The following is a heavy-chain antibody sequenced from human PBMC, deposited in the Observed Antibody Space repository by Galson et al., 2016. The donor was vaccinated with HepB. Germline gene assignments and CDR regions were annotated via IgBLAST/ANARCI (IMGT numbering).Heavy chain of an antibody. D-gene: IGHD6-19*01. CDR2: IDGPTPNT. CDR3: TTGLSNHFDY. J-gene: IGHJ4*02. CDR1: GFTFRNYA. V-gene: IGHV3-23*01. Sequence: SLRLSCAASGFTFRNYALSWVRRAPGKGLEWVSHIDGPTPNTHYADSVRGRFSIYRDNSRDTLYSQLDSLTAEDSAIYYCTTGLSNHFDYWGQGTRVTVSS.